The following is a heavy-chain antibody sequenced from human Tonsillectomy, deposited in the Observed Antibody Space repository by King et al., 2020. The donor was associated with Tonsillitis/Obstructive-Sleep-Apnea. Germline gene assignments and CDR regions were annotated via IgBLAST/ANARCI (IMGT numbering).Heavy chain of an antibody. V-gene: IGHV1-18*01. J-gene: IGHJ4*02. CDR2: ISAYNGYT. CDR1: GYTFTSYG. D-gene: IGHD1-1*01. CDR3: ARVCSQLERRGLDY. Sequence: QLVQSGAEVKKPGASVKVSCKASGYTFTSYGISWVRQAPGQGHGWMGWISAYNGYTNYVQKLQGRVTMTTDTSTITAYMELSSLRSDDTAVYYCARVCSQLERRGLDYWGQGTLVTVSS.